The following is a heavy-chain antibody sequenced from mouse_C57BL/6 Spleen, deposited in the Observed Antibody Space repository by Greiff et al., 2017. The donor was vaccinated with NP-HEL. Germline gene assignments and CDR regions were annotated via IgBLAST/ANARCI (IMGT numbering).Heavy chain of an antibody. CDR3: ARDDGYYHYAMDY. CDR2: INPSTGGT. Sequence: VQLQQSGPELVKPGASVKISCKASGYSFTGYYMNWVKQSPEKSLEWIGEINPSTGGTTYNQKFKAKATLTVDKSSSTAYMQLKSLTSEDSAVYYCARDDGYYHYAMDYWGQGTSVTVSS. D-gene: IGHD2-3*01. CDR1: GYSFTGYY. V-gene: IGHV1-42*01. J-gene: IGHJ4*01.